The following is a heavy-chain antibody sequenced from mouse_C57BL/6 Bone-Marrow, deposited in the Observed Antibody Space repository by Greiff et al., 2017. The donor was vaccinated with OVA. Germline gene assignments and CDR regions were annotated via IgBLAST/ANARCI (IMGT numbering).Heavy chain of an antibody. Sequence: QVQLQQPGAELVRPGSSVKLSCKASGYTFTSYWMHWVKQRPIQGLEWIGNIDPSDSETHYNQKFKDKATLTVDKSSSTAYMQLSSLTSEDSAVYYCARDKYYGSCHWYFDVWGTGTTVTVSS. D-gene: IGHD1-1*01. CDR3: ARDKYYGSCHWYFDV. CDR2: IDPSDSET. V-gene: IGHV1-52*01. J-gene: IGHJ1*03. CDR1: GYTFTSYW.